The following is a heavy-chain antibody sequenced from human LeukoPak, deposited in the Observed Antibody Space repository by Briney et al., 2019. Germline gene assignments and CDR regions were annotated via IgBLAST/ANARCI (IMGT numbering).Heavy chain of an antibody. D-gene: IGHD3-10*01. Sequence: SETLSLTCTVSGGSISSYYWSWIRQPPGRGLEWIGYIHSSGSTNFNPSLKSRVTISEDTSKNQFFLRLTSVTAADTAVYYCATGSGNYYNRAFDYWGQGTLVTVSS. CDR2: IHSSGST. J-gene: IGHJ4*02. V-gene: IGHV4-59*01. CDR3: ATGSGNYYNRAFDY. CDR1: GGSISSYY.